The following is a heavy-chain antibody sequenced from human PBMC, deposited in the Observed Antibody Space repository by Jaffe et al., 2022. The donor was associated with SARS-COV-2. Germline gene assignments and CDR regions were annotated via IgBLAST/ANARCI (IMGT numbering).Heavy chain of an antibody. CDR3: ARGRGYSSSWYRYYYMDV. D-gene: IGHD6-13*01. CDR2: ISSSSSTI. V-gene: IGHV3-48*01. J-gene: IGHJ6*03. Sequence: EVQLVESGGGLVQPGGSLRLSCAASGFTFSSYSMNWVRQAPGKGLEWVSYISSSSSTIYYADSVKGRFTISRDNAKNSLYLQMNSLRAEDTAVYYCARGRGYSSSWYRYYYMDVWGKGTTVTVSS. CDR1: GFTFSSYS.